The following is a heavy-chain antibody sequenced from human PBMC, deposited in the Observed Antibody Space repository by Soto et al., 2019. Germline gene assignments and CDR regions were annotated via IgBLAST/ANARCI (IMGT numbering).Heavy chain of an antibody. Sequence: SETLSLTCTVSGGSFKSGSYSWSWIRQPPGKGLEWIGYVYHTGRTSYNPSLKSRVSISMDTSKNQFSLNLDSVTAADTAVYFCARDFAYFDSWGKGTRATVSS. V-gene: IGHV4-61*01. D-gene: IGHD3-3*01. CDR1: GGSFKSGSYS. CDR2: VYHTGRT. J-gene: IGHJ4*02. CDR3: ARDFAYFDS.